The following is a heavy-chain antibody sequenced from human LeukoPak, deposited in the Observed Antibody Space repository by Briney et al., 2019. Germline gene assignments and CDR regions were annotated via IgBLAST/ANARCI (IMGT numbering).Heavy chain of an antibody. CDR1: GFTFSSYT. J-gene: IGHJ6*03. V-gene: IGHV3-48*01. D-gene: IGHD6-25*01. Sequence: GGSLRLSCAASGFTFSSYTMNWVRQPPGKGLEWVSNIGTSSTTIYYADSAKGRFTISRDNAKNSLYLQMSSLRADDTAVYYCARFAAGGSYYYYMDVWGKGTTVTVSS. CDR3: ARFAAGGSYYYYMDV. CDR2: IGTSSTTI.